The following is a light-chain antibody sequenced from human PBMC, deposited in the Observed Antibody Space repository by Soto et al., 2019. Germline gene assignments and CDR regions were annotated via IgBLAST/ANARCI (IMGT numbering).Light chain of an antibody. V-gene: IGKV1-39*01. CDR2: AAS. CDR1: QSISSY. CDR3: QQSYSTPPWT. Sequence: DIQMTQSPSSLSASVGDRVTITCRASQSISSYLNWYQQKPGKAPKFLIYAASSLQSGVPSRFSGSGSGTDYTLTISRLQPEDFATYYCQQSYSTPPWTFGQGTKVEIK. J-gene: IGKJ1*01.